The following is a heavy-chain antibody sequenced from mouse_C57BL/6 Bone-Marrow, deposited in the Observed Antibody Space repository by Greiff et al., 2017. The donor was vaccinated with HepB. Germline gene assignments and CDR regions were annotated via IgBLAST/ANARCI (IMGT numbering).Heavy chain of an antibody. Sequence: QVQLQQPGAELVRPGSSVKLSCKASGYTFTSYWMHWVKQRPIQGLEWIGNIDPSDSETHYNQKFKDKATLTVDKSSSTAYMQLSSLTSEDSAVYYGARSGTGAWFAYWGQGTLVTVSA. D-gene: IGHD4-1*01. V-gene: IGHV1-52*01. CDR1: GYTFTSYW. J-gene: IGHJ3*01. CDR3: ARSGTGAWFAY. CDR2: IDPSDSET.